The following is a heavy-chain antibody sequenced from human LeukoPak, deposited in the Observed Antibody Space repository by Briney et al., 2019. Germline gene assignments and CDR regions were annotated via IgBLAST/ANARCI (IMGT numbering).Heavy chain of an antibody. CDR3: ARDFFGDIVVVPAATILN. CDR1: GFTFSSYA. D-gene: IGHD2-2*01. CDR2: ISYDGSNK. V-gene: IGHV3-30*04. Sequence: GGSLRLSCAASGFTFSSYAMHWVRQAPGKGLEWVAVISYDGSNKYYADSVKGRFTISRDNSKNTLYLQMNSLRAEDTAVYYCARDFFGDIVVVPAATILNWGQGTLVTVSS. J-gene: IGHJ4*02.